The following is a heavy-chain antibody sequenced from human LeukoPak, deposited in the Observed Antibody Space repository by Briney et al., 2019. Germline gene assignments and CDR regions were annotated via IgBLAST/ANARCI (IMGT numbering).Heavy chain of an antibody. V-gene: IGHV3-48*03. CDR3: ARGFYYMDL. Sequence: PGGSLRLSCAASGFTFSSYEMNWVRQAPGKGLEWVLYVSSGGSTIYYADSVKGRFTISRDNAKDSLYLQMNSLRVEDTAVYYCARGFYYMDLWGKGTTVTVYS. CDR1: GFTFSSYE. CDR2: VSSGGSTI. J-gene: IGHJ6*03.